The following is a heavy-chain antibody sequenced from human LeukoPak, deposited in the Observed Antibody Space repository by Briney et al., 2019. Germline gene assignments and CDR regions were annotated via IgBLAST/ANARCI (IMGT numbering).Heavy chain of an antibody. Sequence: GGSQRLSCAASGFTFSSYAMSWVRQAPGKGLEWVSAISGSGGSTYYADSVKGRFTISRDNAKNSLYLQMNSLRAEDTAVYYCAELGITMIGGVWGKGTTVTISS. V-gene: IGHV3-23*01. CDR2: ISGSGGST. J-gene: IGHJ6*04. CDR1: GFTFSSYA. CDR3: AELGITMIGGV. D-gene: IGHD3-10*02.